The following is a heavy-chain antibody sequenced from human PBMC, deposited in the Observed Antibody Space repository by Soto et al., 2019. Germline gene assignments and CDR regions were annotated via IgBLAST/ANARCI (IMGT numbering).Heavy chain of an antibody. CDR1: GFTFSSYA. J-gene: IGHJ6*02. D-gene: IGHD6-13*01. V-gene: IGHV3-23*01. CDR3: AKSRRLSIAAAEHYYYGMDV. CDR2: ISGSGGST. Sequence: GGSLRLSCAASGFTFSSYAMSWVRQAPGKGLEWVSAISGSGGSTYYADSVKGRFTISRDNSKNTLYLQMNSLRAEDTAVYYCAKSRRLSIAAAEHYYYGMDVWGQGTTVTVSS.